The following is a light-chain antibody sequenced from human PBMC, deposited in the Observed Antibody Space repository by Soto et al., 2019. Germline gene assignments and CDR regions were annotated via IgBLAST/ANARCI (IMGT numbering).Light chain of an antibody. CDR3: QPDNTFPRT. Sequence: DIQMTQSPSSVSASVGDRVTITCRTSQGISSWLAWYQQKPGKAPRLLIYAASSLQSGVPSRFSGSGSGTDFIITISSLQHEDFATYCCQPDNTFPRTFGEGTKVEIK. CDR1: QGISSW. J-gene: IGKJ4*01. V-gene: IGKV1-12*01. CDR2: AAS.